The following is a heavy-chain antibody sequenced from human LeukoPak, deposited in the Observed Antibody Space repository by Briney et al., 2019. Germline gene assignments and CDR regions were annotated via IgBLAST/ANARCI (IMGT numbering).Heavy chain of an antibody. Sequence: GGSLRLSCAASAFTFSSYAMSWVRQAPEKVLEWVSAITGGGGSTYYADSVKGRVTISRDNSKNTLYLQMNSLRADDTAVYYCAKGSSSGWPYYFDYWGQGTLVTVSS. D-gene: IGHD6-19*01. CDR2: ITGGGGST. CDR3: AKGSSSGWPYYFDY. J-gene: IGHJ4*02. CDR1: AFTFSSYA. V-gene: IGHV3-23*01.